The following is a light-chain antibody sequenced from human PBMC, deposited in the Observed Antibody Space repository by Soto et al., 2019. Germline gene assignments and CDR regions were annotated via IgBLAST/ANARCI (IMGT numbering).Light chain of an antibody. Sequence: DIKLTQSPSTLSASVGDSVTITCRASQNSDTSLAWYQHKPGKAPKLLMFDVSNLESGVPSRFSGSGSGTEFTLTISSVPSDDFATYYCQQYDYSRTFGQGTKVDIK. CDR1: QNSDTS. J-gene: IGKJ1*01. CDR2: DVS. CDR3: QQYDYSRT. V-gene: IGKV1-5*01.